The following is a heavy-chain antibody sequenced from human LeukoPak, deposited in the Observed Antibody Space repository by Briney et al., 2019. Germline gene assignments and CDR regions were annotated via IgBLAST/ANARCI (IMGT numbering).Heavy chain of an antibody. V-gene: IGHV4-39*07. Sequence: PSETLSLTCTVSGGSISSSSYYWGWIRQPPGEGLEWIGSIYYTGSTYYNPSLKSRVTISVDTSKNEFSLTLSSVTAADTAVYYCARVSGSYYFWGQGTLVTVSS. CDR1: GGSISSSSYY. CDR3: ARVSGSYYF. CDR2: IYYTGST. J-gene: IGHJ4*02. D-gene: IGHD1-26*01.